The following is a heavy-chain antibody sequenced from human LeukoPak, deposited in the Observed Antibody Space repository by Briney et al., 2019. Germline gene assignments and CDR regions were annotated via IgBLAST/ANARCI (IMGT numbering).Heavy chain of an antibody. Sequence: PGGSLRLSCAVSGFTFSSSVMSWVRQAPGKGLEWVSTSGYSTYYADSVKGRFTISRDNAKNSLYLQMNSLRAEDTAVYYCARGRSYCSSTSCYLVYWGQGTLVTVSS. CDR1: GFTFSSSV. CDR3: ARGRSYCSSTSCYLVY. J-gene: IGHJ4*02. D-gene: IGHD2-2*01. V-gene: IGHV3-23*01. CDR2: SGYST.